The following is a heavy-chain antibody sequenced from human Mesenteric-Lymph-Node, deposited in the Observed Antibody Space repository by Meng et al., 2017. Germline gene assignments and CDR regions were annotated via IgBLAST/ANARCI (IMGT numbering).Heavy chain of an antibody. V-gene: IGHV1-18*01. CDR2: ISAYNGNT. D-gene: IGHD1/OR15-1a*01. CDR3: ARDYGTSRPFEY. CDR1: GGTFSSYA. Sequence: QVQLVQSGAEVKKPGSSVKVSCKASGGTFSSYAISWVRQAPGQGLEWMGWISAYNGNTSYAQKLQGRVTMTTDTSKNQFFLQLNSVTPEDTAVYYCARDYGTSRPFEYWGQGILVTGSS. J-gene: IGHJ4*02.